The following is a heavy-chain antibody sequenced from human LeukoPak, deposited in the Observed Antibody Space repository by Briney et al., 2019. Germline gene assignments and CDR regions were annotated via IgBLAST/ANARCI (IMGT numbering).Heavy chain of an antibody. CDR3: AELGITMIGGV. CDR1: EFTFTTYS. D-gene: IGHD3-10*02. CDR2: ISSSATYR. J-gene: IGHJ6*04. Sequence: GGSLRLSCAASEFTFTTYSMAWVRQAPGKGLEWVSSISSSATYRYYADSVNGRFTISRDDPKNSLYLQMNSLRAEDTAVYYCAELGITMIGGVWGKGTTVTISS. V-gene: IGHV3-21*01.